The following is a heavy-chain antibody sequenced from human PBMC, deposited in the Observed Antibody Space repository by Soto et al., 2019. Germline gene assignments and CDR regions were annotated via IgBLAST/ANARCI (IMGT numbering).Heavy chain of an antibody. J-gene: IGHJ4*02. V-gene: IGHV4-61*01. CDR1: GGSVSSGSYY. D-gene: IGHD3-22*01. CDR3: AREDSSGYPHFDY. CDR2: IYYSGST. Sequence: QVQLQESGPGLLKPSETLSLTCPVSGGSVSSGSYYWSWIRQPPGKGLEWIGYIYYSGSTNYNPSLKSRVTISVDTSKNQFSLKLSSVTAADTAVYYCAREDSSGYPHFDYWGQGTLVTVSS.